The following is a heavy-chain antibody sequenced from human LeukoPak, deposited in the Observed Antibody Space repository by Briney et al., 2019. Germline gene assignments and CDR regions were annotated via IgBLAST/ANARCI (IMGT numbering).Heavy chain of an antibody. CDR2: IYYSGST. CDR1: GGSISSSSYY. V-gene: IGHV4-39*01. Sequence: SETLSLTCTVSGGSISSSSYYWGWTRQPPGKGLEWIGSIYYSGSTYYNPSLKSRVTISVDTSKNQFSLKLSSVTAADTAVYYCARLDCSSTSCYLSRVYYYYMDVWGKGTTVTVSS. CDR3: ARLDCSSTSCYLSRVYYYYMDV. D-gene: IGHD2-2*01. J-gene: IGHJ6*03.